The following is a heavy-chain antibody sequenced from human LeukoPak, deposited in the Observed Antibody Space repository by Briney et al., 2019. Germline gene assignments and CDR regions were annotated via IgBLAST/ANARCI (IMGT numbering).Heavy chain of an antibody. D-gene: IGHD3-22*01. CDR2: IIPIFGTA. CDR3: ARADYYDSSGYPRF. J-gene: IGHJ4*02. V-gene: IGHV1-69*13. CDR1: GGTFSSYA. Sequence: VASVKVSCKASGGTFSSYAISWVRQAPGQGLEWMGGIIPIFGTANYAQKFQGRVTITADESTSTAYMELSSLRSEDTAVYYCARADYYDSSGYPRFWGQGTLVTVSS.